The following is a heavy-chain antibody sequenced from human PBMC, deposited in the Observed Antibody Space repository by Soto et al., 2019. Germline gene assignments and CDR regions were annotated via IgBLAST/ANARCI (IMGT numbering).Heavy chain of an antibody. J-gene: IGHJ6*03. CDR2: ISSSSSTI. CDR1: GFTFSSYS. CDR3: ARDEEYCSSTSCYRRYYYMDV. D-gene: IGHD2-2*01. V-gene: IGHV3-48*01. Sequence: GGSLRLSCAASGFTFSSYSMNWVRQAPGKGLEWVSYISSSSSTIYYADSVKGRFTISRDNAKNSLYLQMNSLRAEDTAVYYCARDEEYCSSTSCYRRYYYMDVWGKGTTVTVSS.